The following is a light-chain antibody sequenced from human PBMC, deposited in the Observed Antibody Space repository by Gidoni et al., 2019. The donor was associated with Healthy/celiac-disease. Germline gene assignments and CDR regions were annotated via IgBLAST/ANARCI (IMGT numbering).Light chain of an antibody. Sequence: DIQLTPSPSSLSASVGDRVTIPCRASQGISKYLAWYQQKPGKVPKLLIYAASTLQSGVPTRFSGSGSGTDFTLTISSLQPEDVATYYCQKYNSAPLTFGGGTKVEIK. J-gene: IGKJ4*01. CDR3: QKYNSAPLT. CDR2: AAS. CDR1: QGISKY. V-gene: IGKV1-27*01.